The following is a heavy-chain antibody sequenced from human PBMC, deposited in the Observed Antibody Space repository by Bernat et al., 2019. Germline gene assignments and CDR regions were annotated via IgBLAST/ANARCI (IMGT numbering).Heavy chain of an antibody. Sequence: QVQLVESGGGVVQPGRSLRLSCAASGFTFSSYAMHWVRQAPGKGLEWVAVISYDGSNKYYADYVKGRFTMSRDNSKNTLYLQMNSLRAEDTAVYYCARDLGSSWDGGFDYWGQGTLVTVSS. J-gene: IGHJ4*02. CDR2: ISYDGSNK. D-gene: IGHD6-13*01. V-gene: IGHV3-30-3*01. CDR3: ARDLGSSWDGGFDY. CDR1: GFTFSSYA.